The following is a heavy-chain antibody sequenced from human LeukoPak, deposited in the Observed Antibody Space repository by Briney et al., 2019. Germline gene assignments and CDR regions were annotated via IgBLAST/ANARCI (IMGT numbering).Heavy chain of an antibody. Sequence: TGGSLRLSCAASGFTFSSYAMHWVRQAPGKGLEWVAVISYDGSNKYYADSVKGRFTISRDNSKNTLYLQMNSLRAEDTAAYYCARDPDYGDYALDYWGQGTLVTVSS. CDR2: ISYDGSNK. CDR3: ARDPDYGDYALDY. J-gene: IGHJ4*02. CDR1: GFTFSSYA. D-gene: IGHD4-17*01. V-gene: IGHV3-30-3*01.